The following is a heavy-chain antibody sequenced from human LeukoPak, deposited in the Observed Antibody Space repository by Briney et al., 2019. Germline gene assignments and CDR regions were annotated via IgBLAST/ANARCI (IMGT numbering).Heavy chain of an antibody. J-gene: IGHJ4*02. V-gene: IGHV4-30-2*01. CDR2: IYHSGST. Sequence: SETLSLTCAVSGGSISSGGYSWSWIRQPPGKGLGWIGYIYHSGSTYYNPSLKSRVTISVDRSKNQFSLKLSSVTAADTAVYYCARAAYSGSYSFDYWGQGTLVTVSS. CDR1: GGSISSGGYS. D-gene: IGHD1-26*01. CDR3: ARAAYSGSYSFDY.